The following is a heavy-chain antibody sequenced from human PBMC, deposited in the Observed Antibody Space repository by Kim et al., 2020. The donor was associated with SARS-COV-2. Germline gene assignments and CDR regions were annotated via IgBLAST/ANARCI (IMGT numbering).Heavy chain of an antibody. CDR3: ARNTIFGVVINYYYGMDV. D-gene: IGHD3-3*01. V-gene: IGHV1-18*01. CDR2: ISAYNGNT. Sequence: ASVKVTCKASGYTFTSYGISWVRQAPGQGLEWMGWISAYNGNTNYAQKLQGRVTMTTDPSTSTAYMELRSLRSDDTAVYYCARNTIFGVVINYYYGMDVWGQGTTVTVSS. CDR1: GYTFTSYG. J-gene: IGHJ6*02.